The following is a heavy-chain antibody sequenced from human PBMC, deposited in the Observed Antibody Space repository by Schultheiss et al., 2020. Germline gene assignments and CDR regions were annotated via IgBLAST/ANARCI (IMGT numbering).Heavy chain of an antibody. D-gene: IGHD3-22*01. CDR2: IIPILGIA. V-gene: IGHV1-69*04. CDR1: GGTFSSYA. CDR3: ARDSGPWGRHRITMIVVVGGQGFYYYGMDV. J-gene: IGHJ6*02. Sequence: SVKVSCKASGGTFSSYAISWVRQAPGQGLEWMGRIIPILGIANYAQKFQGRVTITADKSTSTAYMELSSLRSEDTAVYYCARDSGPWGRHRITMIVVVGGQGFYYYGMDVWGQGTTVTVS.